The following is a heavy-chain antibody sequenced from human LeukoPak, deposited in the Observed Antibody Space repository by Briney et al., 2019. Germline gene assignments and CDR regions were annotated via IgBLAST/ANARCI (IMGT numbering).Heavy chain of an antibody. CDR3: ATRDCSSTSCYLLGFDP. Sequence: ASVKVSCKASGYTFTSYGISWVRQAPGQGLEWMGWISAYNGNTNYAQKLQGRVTMTTDTSTSTAYMELSSLRSEDTAVYYCATRDCSSTSCYLLGFDPWGQGTLVTVSS. CDR2: ISAYNGNT. V-gene: IGHV1-18*01. CDR1: GYTFTSYG. J-gene: IGHJ5*02. D-gene: IGHD2-2*01.